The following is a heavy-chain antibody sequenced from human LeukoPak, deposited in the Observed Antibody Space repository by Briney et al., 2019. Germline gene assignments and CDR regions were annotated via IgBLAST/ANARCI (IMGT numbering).Heavy chain of an antibody. V-gene: IGHV3-21*01. Sequence: GGSLRLSCAASGFTFSSYSMNWVRQAPGKGLEWVSSISSSSSYIYYADSVKGRFTISRDNAKNSLSLQMNSLRAEDTAVYYCARDGSGWYGAAFDIWGQGTMVTVSS. CDR3: ARDGSGWYGAAFDI. CDR2: ISSSSSYI. CDR1: GFTFSSYS. J-gene: IGHJ3*02. D-gene: IGHD6-19*01.